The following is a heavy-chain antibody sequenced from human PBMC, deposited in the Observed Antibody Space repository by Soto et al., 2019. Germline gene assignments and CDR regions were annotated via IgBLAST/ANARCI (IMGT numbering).Heavy chain of an antibody. J-gene: IGHJ1*01. Sequence: GGSLRLSCALSGFDSSYYWIQWFRQSPGKGLEWVSRIDPDGTTTNYADSVKGRFSVSRDNAKKTIYLQMNSLTADDTALYYCARGPRPSSAGTGAYWGQGTLGTVSS. CDR1: GFDSSYYW. V-gene: IGHV3-74*01. CDR2: IDPDGTTT. CDR3: ARGPRPSSAGTGAY. D-gene: IGHD1-1*01.